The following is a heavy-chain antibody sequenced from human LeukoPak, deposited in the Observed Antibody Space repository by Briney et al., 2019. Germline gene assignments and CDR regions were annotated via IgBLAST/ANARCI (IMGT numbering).Heavy chain of an antibody. Sequence: SVKVSCKASGGTFSSYAISWVRQAPGQGLEWMGRIIPIFGIANYARKFQGRVTITADKSTSTAYMELSSLRSEDTAVYYCAREYDSDYYYYGMDVWGQGTTVTVSS. CDR2: IIPIFGIA. J-gene: IGHJ6*02. CDR1: GGTFSSYA. D-gene: IGHD3-3*01. V-gene: IGHV1-69*04. CDR3: AREYDSDYYYYGMDV.